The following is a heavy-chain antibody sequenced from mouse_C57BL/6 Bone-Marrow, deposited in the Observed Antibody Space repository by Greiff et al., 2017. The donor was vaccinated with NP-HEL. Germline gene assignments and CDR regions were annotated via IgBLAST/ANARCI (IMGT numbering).Heavy chain of an antibody. V-gene: IGHV1-82*01. CDR3: ATSNYDY. D-gene: IGHD2-5*01. Sequence: QVQLKESGPELVKPGASVKISCKASGYAFSSSWMNWVKQRPGKGLEWIGRIYPGDGDTNYNGKFKGKATLTADKSSSTAYTQLSSLTSEDSAVYFCATSNYDYWGQGTTLTVSS. CDR2: IYPGDGDT. CDR1: GYAFSSSW. J-gene: IGHJ2*01.